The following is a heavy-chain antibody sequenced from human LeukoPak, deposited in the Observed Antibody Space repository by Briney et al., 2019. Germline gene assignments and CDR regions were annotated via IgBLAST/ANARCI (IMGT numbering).Heavy chain of an antibody. J-gene: IGHJ4*02. CDR2: IYRGGNI. CDR3: ARGGSNAGY. CDR1: GFTVSNNY. Sequence: AGGSLRLSCAASGFTVSNNYMRWVRQVPGKGLEWVSFIYRGGNIYYADSVKGRFTLSRDDSKNTLYLQMHSLRVEDTAVYYCARGGSNAGYWGQGTLVTVSS. V-gene: IGHV3-66*01. D-gene: IGHD1-26*01.